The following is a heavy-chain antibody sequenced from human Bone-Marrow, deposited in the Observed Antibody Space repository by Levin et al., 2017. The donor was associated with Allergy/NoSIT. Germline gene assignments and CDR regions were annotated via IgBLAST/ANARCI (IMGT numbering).Heavy chain of an antibody. CDR1: GVSISSSYW. Sequence: RASETLSLTCAVSGVSISSSYWWSWVRQPPGKGLEWIGEIFHGGNTNYNPSLQSRVTISIDRSKNQFSLRLTSVTAADTAVYFCARVAWPVPTPGTFGDLDYWGQGTLVLVSS. J-gene: IGHJ4*02. V-gene: IGHV4-4*02. CDR3: ARVAWPVPTPGTFGDLDY. CDR2: IFHGGNT. D-gene: IGHD3-16*01.